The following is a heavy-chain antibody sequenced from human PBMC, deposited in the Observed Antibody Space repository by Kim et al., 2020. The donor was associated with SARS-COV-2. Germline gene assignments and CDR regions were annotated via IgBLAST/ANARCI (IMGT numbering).Heavy chain of an antibody. CDR3: ARGDGSGSYYM. D-gene: IGHD3-10*01. CDR2: ISYDGSNK. J-gene: IGHJ4*02. V-gene: IGHV3-33*05. Sequence: GGSLRLSCAASGFTFSSYGMHWVRQAPGKGLEWVAVISYDGSNKYYADSVKGRFTISRDNSKNTLYLQMNSLRAEDTAVYYCARGDGSGSYYMWGQGTLV. CDR1: GFTFSSYG.